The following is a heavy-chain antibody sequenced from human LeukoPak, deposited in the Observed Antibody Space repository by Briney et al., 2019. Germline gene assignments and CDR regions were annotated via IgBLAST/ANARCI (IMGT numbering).Heavy chain of an antibody. D-gene: IGHD2/OR15-2a*01. V-gene: IGHV3-23*01. Sequence: PGGSLRLSCAAFGSTFSPYAMSWVRQAPGKGLEWVSFISSSGDSTDYADSVKGRFTISRDNSRNTLYLQMNGLRAEDTAIYYCAREGAICADNRLRTDFWGQGTLVTVYS. CDR1: GSTFSPYA. CDR2: ISSSGDST. CDR3: AREGAICADNRLRTDF. J-gene: IGHJ4*02.